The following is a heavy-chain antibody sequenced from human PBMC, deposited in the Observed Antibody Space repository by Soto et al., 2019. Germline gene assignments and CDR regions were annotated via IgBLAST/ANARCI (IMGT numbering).Heavy chain of an antibody. V-gene: IGHV4-59*01. J-gene: IGHJ4*02. D-gene: IGHD2-8*02. Sequence: WETLSLTCTVSAASFSKYYWTWIRQPPGKGLEWIGYIYFNGNTKYNPSLEGRLTISIDTSKKEFSLKLTSVTAAEAAVYYCASATFGGIVLANWGQGTLVTVSS. CDR3: ASATFGGIVLAN. CDR1: AASFSKYY. CDR2: IYFNGNT.